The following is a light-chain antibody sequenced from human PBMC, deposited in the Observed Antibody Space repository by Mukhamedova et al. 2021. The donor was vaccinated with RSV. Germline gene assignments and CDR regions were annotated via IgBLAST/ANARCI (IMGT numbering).Light chain of an antibody. CDR3: ASYTNIDTWV. J-gene: IGLJ3*02. V-gene: IGLV2-14*01. Sequence: EVYKRPSGVSDRFSGSKSGNTASLTISGLQPEDEANYYCASYTNIDTWVFGGGTQLTVL. CDR2: EVY.